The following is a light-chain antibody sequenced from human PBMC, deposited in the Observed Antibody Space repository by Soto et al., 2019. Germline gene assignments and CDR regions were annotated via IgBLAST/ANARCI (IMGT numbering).Light chain of an antibody. V-gene: IGKV3D-20*02. CDR3: QQRSNWVT. CDR2: DAS. CDR1: QSVRSTY. Sequence: DIVMTQSPVTLSVSPGEGAPLSWRASQSVRSTYLAWSQQKPGQAPRLLIYDASNRATGIPARFSGRGSGTDFTLTIRSLEPEDFAVYYCQQRSNWVTFGGGTKVDIK. J-gene: IGKJ4*01.